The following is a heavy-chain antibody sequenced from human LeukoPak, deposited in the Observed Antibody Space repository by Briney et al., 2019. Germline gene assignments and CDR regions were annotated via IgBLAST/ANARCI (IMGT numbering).Heavy chain of an antibody. CDR2: IKSNPDGGTT. J-gene: IGHJ4*02. V-gene: IGHV3-15*01. Sequence: GGSLRLSCAASGFTLTNAWMTWVRQAPGKGPEWVGRIKSNPDGGTTDYAAPVKGRFTISRDDSKNTLYLQVNSLKTEDTAVYYCTTLSYVVHYWGQGTLVTVSS. D-gene: IGHD3-16*01. CDR1: GFTLTNAW. CDR3: TTLSYVVHY.